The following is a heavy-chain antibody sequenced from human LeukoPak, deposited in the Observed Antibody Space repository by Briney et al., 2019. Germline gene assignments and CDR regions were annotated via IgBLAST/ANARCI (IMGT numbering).Heavy chain of an antibody. CDR3: ARGYGFDY. Sequence: SETLSLTCAVSGGSFSGYYWTWIRQPPGKGLEWIGEINHSGRTNYNPSLKSRVIISVDTSKNQFSLNLSSVTAADTALYYCARGYGFDYWGQGTLVTVSS. J-gene: IGHJ4*02. V-gene: IGHV4-34*01. CDR1: GGSFSGYY. D-gene: IGHD3-16*01. CDR2: INHSGRT.